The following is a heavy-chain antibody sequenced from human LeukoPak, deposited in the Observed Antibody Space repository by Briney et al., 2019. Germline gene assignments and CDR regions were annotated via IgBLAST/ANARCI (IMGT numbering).Heavy chain of an antibody. J-gene: IGHJ4*02. V-gene: IGHV3-7*04. CDR2: INQDGSVK. CDR3: ARVLGHCSSANCFVTFDY. D-gene: IGHD2-2*01. CDR1: GFTFSSYW. Sequence: GGSLRLSCGASGFTFSSYWMSWVRQAPGRGLEWVANINQDGSVKYYVDSVKGRFTISRDNAKNSLFLQMNSLRVEDTAVYHCARVLGHCSSANCFVTFDYWGQGTLVTVSS.